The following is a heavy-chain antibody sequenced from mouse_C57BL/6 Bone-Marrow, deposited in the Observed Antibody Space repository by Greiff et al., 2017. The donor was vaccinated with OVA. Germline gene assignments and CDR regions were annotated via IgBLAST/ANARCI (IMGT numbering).Heavy chain of an antibody. V-gene: IGHV6-6*01. CDR1: GFTFSDAW. Sequence: EVQGVESGGGLVQPGGSMKLSCAASGFTFSDAWMDWVRQSPEKGLEWVAEIRNKANNHATYYAESVKGRFTISRDDSKSSVYLQMNSLRAEDTGIYYCTRPYYDYDWTWFAYWGQGTLVTVSA. CDR2: IRNKANNHAT. CDR3: TRPYYDYDWTWFAY. J-gene: IGHJ3*01. D-gene: IGHD2-4*01.